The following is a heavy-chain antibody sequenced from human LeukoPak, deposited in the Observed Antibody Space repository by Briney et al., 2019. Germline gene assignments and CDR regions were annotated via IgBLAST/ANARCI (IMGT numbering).Heavy chain of an antibody. Sequence: GGSLRLSCAASGFTFSSYEMNWVRQAPGKGLEWDSYISGSGSTIYYADSVTGRFTISRDNAKISLYLQMNSLRAEDTAIYYCVSAYGGLLDYWGQGILVTVSS. CDR3: VSAYGGLLDY. CDR2: ISGSGSTI. J-gene: IGHJ4*02. D-gene: IGHD3-10*01. CDR1: GFTFSSYE. V-gene: IGHV3-48*03.